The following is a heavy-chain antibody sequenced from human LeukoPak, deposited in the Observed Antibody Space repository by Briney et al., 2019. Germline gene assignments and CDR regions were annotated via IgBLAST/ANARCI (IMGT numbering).Heavy chain of an antibody. J-gene: IGHJ4*02. Sequence: GGSLRLSCAASGFTFSSYGMHWVRQAPGKGLEWVAVISYDGSNKYYADSVKGRFTISRDNSKNTLYLQMNSLRAEDTAVYYCARGQEETPPTIVVVPAASSPVSWGQGTLVIVSS. CDR2: ISYDGSNK. D-gene: IGHD2-2*01. CDR3: ARGQEETPPTIVVVPAASSPVS. CDR1: GFTFSSYG. V-gene: IGHV3-30*03.